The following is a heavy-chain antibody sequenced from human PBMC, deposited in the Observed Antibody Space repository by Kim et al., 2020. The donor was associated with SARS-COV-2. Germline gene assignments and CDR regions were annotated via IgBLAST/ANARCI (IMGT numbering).Heavy chain of an antibody. J-gene: IGHJ6*02. V-gene: IGHV5-51*01. D-gene: IGHD3-10*01. CDR1: GYTFSNYW. CDR2: IYPGDSDT. CDR3: ARHGDGDDIRRYYCMDV. Sequence: GESLKISCKGSGYTFSNYWIAWVRQTPGKGLEWMGIIYPGDSDTRYSPSFEGQVTLSVDKSISTASLQWSSLKASDTAMYYCARHGDGDDIRRYYCMDVWGQGTTVTVSS.